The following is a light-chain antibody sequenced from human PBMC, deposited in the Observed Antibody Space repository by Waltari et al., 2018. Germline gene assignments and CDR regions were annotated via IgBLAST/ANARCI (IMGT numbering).Light chain of an antibody. CDR3: SSYTTSSAPGV. CDR2: EVS. V-gene: IGLV2-14*01. Sequence: QSALTQPASVSGSPGQSITLSCSGTYSDVGAYAFVSWYQQHPGKAPDLIIYEVSNRPSGISNRFSASKSGNTASLTISGLQAEDEADYYCSSYTTSSAPGVFGTGTRVTVL. CDR1: YSDVGAYAF. J-gene: IGLJ1*01.